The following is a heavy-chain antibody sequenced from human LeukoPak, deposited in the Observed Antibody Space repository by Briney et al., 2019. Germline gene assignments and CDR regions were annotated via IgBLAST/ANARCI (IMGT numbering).Heavy chain of an antibody. D-gene: IGHD5-18*01. V-gene: IGHV4-34*01. Sequence: SETLSLTCAVYGGSFSGYYWSWIRQPPGKGLEWIGEINHSGSTNYNPSLKSRVTISVDTSKNQFSLKLSSVTAADTAVYYCARGRGYSYGYGVAFDIWGQGTMVTASS. CDR3: ARGRGYSYGYGVAFDI. CDR1: GGSFSGYY. J-gene: IGHJ3*02. CDR2: INHSGST.